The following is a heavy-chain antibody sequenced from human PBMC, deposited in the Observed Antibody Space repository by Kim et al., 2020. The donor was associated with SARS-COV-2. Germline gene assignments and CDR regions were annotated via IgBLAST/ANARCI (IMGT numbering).Heavy chain of an antibody. Sequence: SETLSLTCTVSGGSISSYYWSWIRQPPGKGLEWIGYIYYSGSTNYNPSLKSRVTISVDTSKNQFSLKLSSVTAADTAVYYCARTPRSGSYYFDYWGQGTLVTVSS. CDR2: IYYSGST. D-gene: IGHD1-26*01. CDR3: ARTPRSGSYYFDY. V-gene: IGHV4-59*08. J-gene: IGHJ4*02. CDR1: GGSISSYY.